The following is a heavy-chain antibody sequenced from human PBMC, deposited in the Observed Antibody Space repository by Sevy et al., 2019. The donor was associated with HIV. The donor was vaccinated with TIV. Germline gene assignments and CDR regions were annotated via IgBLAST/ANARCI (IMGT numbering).Heavy chain of an antibody. D-gene: IGHD3-3*01. CDR1: GFTFSSYG. CDR2: ISDSGGTT. V-gene: IGHV3-23*01. CDR3: AKVDWSGAGSYKWVDP. J-gene: IGHJ5*02. Sequence: GGSLRLSCEASGFTFSSYGMTWVRRAPEKGLEWVSSISDSGGTTYYADSVKGRFTISRDNSKNTLYLQVNSLRAEDTATYYCAKVDWSGAGSYKWVDPWGQGTLVTVSS.